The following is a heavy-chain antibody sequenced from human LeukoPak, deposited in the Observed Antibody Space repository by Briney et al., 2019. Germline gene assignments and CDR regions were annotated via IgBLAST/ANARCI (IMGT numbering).Heavy chain of an antibody. Sequence: GGSLRLSCAASGFTFSSYGMHWVRQAPGKGLEWVAVIWYDGSNKYYADSVKGRFTISRDNSKNTLYLQMNSLRAEDTAVYYCARDPGMVRLLPWYFDYWGQGTLVTVSS. CDR3: ARDPGMVRLLPWYFDY. CDR1: GFTFSSYG. V-gene: IGHV3-33*01. J-gene: IGHJ4*02. D-gene: IGHD3-10*01. CDR2: IWYDGSNK.